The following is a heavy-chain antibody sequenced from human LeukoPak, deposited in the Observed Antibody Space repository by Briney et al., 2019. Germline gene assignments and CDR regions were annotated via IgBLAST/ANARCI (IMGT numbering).Heavy chain of an antibody. Sequence: GGSLRLSCAASGFTFSSYGMRWVRQAPGKGLEWVAVIWYDGSNKYYADFVKGRFTISRDNSKNTLYLQMNSLRAEDTAVYYCAREYCSGGSCWFDPWGQGTLVTVSS. CDR2: IWYDGSNK. J-gene: IGHJ5*02. D-gene: IGHD2-15*01. V-gene: IGHV3-33*08. CDR3: AREYCSGGSCWFDP. CDR1: GFTFSSYG.